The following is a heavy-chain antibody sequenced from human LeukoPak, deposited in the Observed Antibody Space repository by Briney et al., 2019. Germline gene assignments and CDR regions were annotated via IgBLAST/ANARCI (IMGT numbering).Heavy chain of an antibody. V-gene: IGHV3-23*01. J-gene: IGHJ5*02. Sequence: GGSLRLSCAASGFTFSSYAMSWVRQAPGKGLEWVSAISGSGGSTYYADFVKGRFTISRDNFKNTLYLQMNSLRAEDTAVYYCAALVVPAAANWFDPWGQGTLVTVSS. CDR1: GFTFSSYA. CDR2: ISGSGGST. CDR3: AALVVPAAANWFDP. D-gene: IGHD2-2*01.